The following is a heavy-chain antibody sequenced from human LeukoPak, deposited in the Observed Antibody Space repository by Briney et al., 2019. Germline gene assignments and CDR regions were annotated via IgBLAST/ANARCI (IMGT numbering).Heavy chain of an antibody. D-gene: IGHD3-3*01. J-gene: IGHJ4*02. Sequence: PSETLSLTCSVSAGSISTPYWHWIRQSPGKGLEWIGFVFYGGMTNYNPSLKSRVTISLDTSNNQFYLKLTSVTAADTAVYYCASGTVFGVITPQYFHYWGQGTRVTVSS. CDR2: VFYGGMT. CDR1: AGSISTPY. CDR3: ASGTVFGVITPQYFHY. V-gene: IGHV4-59*11.